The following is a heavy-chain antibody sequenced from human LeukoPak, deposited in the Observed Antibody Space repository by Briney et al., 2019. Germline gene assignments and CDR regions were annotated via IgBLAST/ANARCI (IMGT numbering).Heavy chain of an antibody. V-gene: IGHV1-69*06. D-gene: IGHD3-16*02. Sequence: SVKVSCKASGYTFTSYAISWVRQAPGQGLEWMGGIIPIFGTANYAQKFQGRVTITADKSTSTAYMELSSMRSEDTAVYYCARDGYDYVWGSYRYHYYYYYYMDVWGKGTTVTVSS. CDR3: ARDGYDYVWGSYRYHYYYYYYMDV. CDR1: GYTFTSYA. CDR2: IIPIFGTA. J-gene: IGHJ6*03.